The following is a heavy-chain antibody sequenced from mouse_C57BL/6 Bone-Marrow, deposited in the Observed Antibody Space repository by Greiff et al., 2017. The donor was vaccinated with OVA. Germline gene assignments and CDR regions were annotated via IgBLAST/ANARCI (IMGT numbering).Heavy chain of an antibody. D-gene: IGHD2-3*01. CDR2: IYPENGDT. CDR1: GFNIKDDY. V-gene: IGHV14-4*01. Sequence: VQLQQSGAELVRPGASVKLSCTASGFNIKDDYMHWVKQRPEQGLEWIGWIYPENGDTEYASKFQGKATITADTSSNTAYLQLSSLTSEDTAVYYCTTCYDGYFDYWGQGTTLTVSS. J-gene: IGHJ2*01. CDR3: TTCYDGYFDY.